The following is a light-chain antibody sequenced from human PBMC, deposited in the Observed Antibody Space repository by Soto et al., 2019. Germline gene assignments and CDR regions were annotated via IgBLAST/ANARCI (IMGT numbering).Light chain of an antibody. CDR1: QSVSSN. CDR3: QQYNNWPSLT. V-gene: IGKV3-15*01. Sequence: EIVMTQSPAILSVSPGERATLSCRASQSVSSNLAWYQQKPGQAPRLLIYGASTRATGIPARFSGSGSGTEFTLIISSLQSEDFAVYYCQQYNNWPSLTFGGGTKVEIK. J-gene: IGKJ4*01. CDR2: GAS.